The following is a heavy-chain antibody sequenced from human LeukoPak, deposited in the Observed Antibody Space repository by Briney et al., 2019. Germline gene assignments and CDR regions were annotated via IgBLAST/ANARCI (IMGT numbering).Heavy chain of an antibody. CDR1: GFTFSSYW. D-gene: IGHD4-23*01. CDR2: IASDGSST. Sequence: GGSLRLSCAASGFTFSSYWMNWVRQAPGKGLVWVSRIASDGSSTTYADSVKGRFSISRDNAKNTLYLQMNSLRVEDAAVYYCARGQPHGNDYWGQGTLVTVSS. CDR3: ARGQPHGNDY. V-gene: IGHV3-74*01. J-gene: IGHJ4*02.